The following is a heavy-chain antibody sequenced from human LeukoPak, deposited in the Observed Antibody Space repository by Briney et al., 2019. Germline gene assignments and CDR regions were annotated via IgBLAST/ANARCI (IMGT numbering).Heavy chain of an antibody. V-gene: IGHV4-30-2*02. J-gene: IGHJ5*02. CDR3: ARTGTTNWFDP. D-gene: IGHD1-7*01. CDR2: IYHSGST. CDR1: GGSISSGGYY. Sequence: SETLSLTCTVSGGSISSGGYYWSWIRQPPGKGLEWIGYIYHSGSTYYNPSLKSRVTISVDRSKNQFSLKLSSVTAADTAVYYCARTGTTNWFDPWGQGTLVTVSS.